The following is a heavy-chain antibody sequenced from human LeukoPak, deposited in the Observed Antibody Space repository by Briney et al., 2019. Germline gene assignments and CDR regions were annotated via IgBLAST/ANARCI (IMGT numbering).Heavy chain of an antibody. Sequence: ASVKVSCKASGYTSTSYGISWVRQAPGQGLEWMGWISAYNGNTNYAQKLQGRVTMTTDTSTSTAYMELRSLRSDDTAVYYCASSRYYYDSSGPNDYWGQGTLVTVSS. V-gene: IGHV1-18*01. D-gene: IGHD3-22*01. CDR1: GYTSTSYG. J-gene: IGHJ4*02. CDR2: ISAYNGNT. CDR3: ASSRYYYDSSGPNDY.